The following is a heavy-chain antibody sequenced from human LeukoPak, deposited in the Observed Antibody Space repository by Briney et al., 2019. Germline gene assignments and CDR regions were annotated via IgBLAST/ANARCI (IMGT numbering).Heavy chain of an antibody. Sequence: GGSLRLSCAASGFTFSSYSMNWVRQAPGKGLEWVSSISSSSSYIYYADSVKGRFTISRDNAKNSLYLQMNSLRAEDTAMYYCAREPPDGYNYPFDYWGQGTLVTVSS. V-gene: IGHV3-21*01. CDR3: AREPPDGYNYPFDY. D-gene: IGHD5-24*01. CDR1: GFTFSSYS. CDR2: ISSSSSYI. J-gene: IGHJ4*02.